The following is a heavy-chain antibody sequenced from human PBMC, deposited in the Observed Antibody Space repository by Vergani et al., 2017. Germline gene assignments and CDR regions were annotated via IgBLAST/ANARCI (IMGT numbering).Heavy chain of an antibody. CDR1: GFTFRSYA. CDR2: IIPIFGTA. V-gene: IGHV1-69*01. CDR3: ARGGWGPPAANAFDI. D-gene: IGHD7-27*01. J-gene: IGHJ3*02. Sequence: QVQLVESGGGVVQPGRSLRLSCAASGFTFRSYAISWVRQAPGQGLEWMGGIIPIFGTANYAQKFQGRVTITADESTSTAYMELSSLRSEDTAVYYCARGGWGPPAANAFDIWGQGTMVTVSS.